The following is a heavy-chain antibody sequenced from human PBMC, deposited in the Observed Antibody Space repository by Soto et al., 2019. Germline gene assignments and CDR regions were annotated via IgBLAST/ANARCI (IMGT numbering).Heavy chain of an antibody. CDR2: IIPIFGTA. D-gene: IGHD6-13*01. J-gene: IGHJ5*02. CDR1: GGTFSSYS. V-gene: IGHV1-69*13. Sequence: ASVKVSCKASGGTFSSYSISWVRQAPGQGLEWMGGIIPIFGTANYSQKFQGRVTITADESTSTAYMELSSLRSEDTAVYYCARGRSAAALVWFDPWGQGTLVTVSS. CDR3: ARGRSAAALVWFDP.